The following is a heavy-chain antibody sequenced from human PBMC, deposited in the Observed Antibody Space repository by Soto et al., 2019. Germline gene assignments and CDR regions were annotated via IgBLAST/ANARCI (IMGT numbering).Heavy chain of an antibody. CDR1: GYTFTSYG. D-gene: IGHD3-9*01. CDR3: ARDESDSLNDSGYFQH. CDR2: IRAYNGNT. V-gene: IGHV1-18*01. Sequence: QVQLVQSGAEVKKPGASVKVSCKASGYTFTSYGISWVRQAPGQGLEWMGWIRAYNGNTNYAQKLQGRVTMTTDTSTSTAYMELRSLRSDEAAVYYCARDESDSLNDSGYFQHWGQGTLVTVSS. J-gene: IGHJ1*01.